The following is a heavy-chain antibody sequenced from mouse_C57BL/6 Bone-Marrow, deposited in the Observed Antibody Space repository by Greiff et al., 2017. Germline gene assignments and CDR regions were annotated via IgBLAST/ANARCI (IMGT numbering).Heavy chain of an antibody. CDR2: INPYNGGT. J-gene: IGHJ1*03. Sequence: VQLQQSGPVLVKPGASVKMSCKASGYTFTDYYMNWVKQSHGKSLEWIGVINPYNGGTSYNQKFKGKATLTVDKSSSTAYMELNSLTSEDSAVYYCATGSSPDSWYFDVWGTGTTVTVSS. V-gene: IGHV1-19*01. CDR1: GYTFTDYY. CDR3: ATGSSPDSWYFDV. D-gene: IGHD1-1*01.